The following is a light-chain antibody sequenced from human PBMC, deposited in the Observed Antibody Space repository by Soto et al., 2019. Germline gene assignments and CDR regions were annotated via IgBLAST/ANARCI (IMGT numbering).Light chain of an antibody. CDR1: QSISGY. V-gene: IGKV1-5*01. Sequence: DIQMTQSPSTLSASVGDRVTITCRASQSISGYLACYQQRPGKAPQLLIYDASSLQTGVPSRFSGSGSGTEFALTISWLQPDDFATSNCQQYDSLWTFGQGTKVDIK. CDR2: DAS. J-gene: IGKJ1*01. CDR3: QQYDSLWT.